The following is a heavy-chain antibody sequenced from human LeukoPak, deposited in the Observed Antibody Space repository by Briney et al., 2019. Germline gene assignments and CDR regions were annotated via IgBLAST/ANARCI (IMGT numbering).Heavy chain of an antibody. CDR3: ARGGYDILTGYPMDY. V-gene: IGHV3-66*01. CDR2: IYSGGST. CDR1: GFTVSSNY. Sequence: PGGSLRLSCAASGFTVSSNYMSWVRQAPGKGLEWVSVIYSGGSTYYADSVKGRFTISRDNSKNTLYLQMNSLRAEDTAVYYCARGGYDILTGYPMDYWGQGTLVTVSS. D-gene: IGHD3-9*01. J-gene: IGHJ4*02.